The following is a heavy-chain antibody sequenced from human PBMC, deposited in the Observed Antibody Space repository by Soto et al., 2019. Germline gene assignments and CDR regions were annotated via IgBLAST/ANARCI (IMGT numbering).Heavy chain of an antibody. CDR2: ISDDGNIK. CDR1: GLTFNRAG. Sequence: GGSLRLSCAASGLTFNRAGMHWVRQAPGKGLEWVALISDDGNIKYYADSVEGRFTISRDNSKDTLYLQMNSLRVEDTAVYYCAKDKGKRYFDYWGQGILVTVSS. J-gene: IGHJ4*02. V-gene: IGHV3-30*18. CDR3: AKDKGKRYFDY.